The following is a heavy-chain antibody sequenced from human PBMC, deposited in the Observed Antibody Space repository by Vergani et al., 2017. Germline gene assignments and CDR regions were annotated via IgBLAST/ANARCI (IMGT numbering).Heavy chain of an antibody. J-gene: IGHJ6*03. CDR1: GFTFSSYG. CDR2: IWYDGSNK. V-gene: IGHV3-33*06. CDR3: AKDANYYDSSGYADYCYMDV. Sequence: QVQLVESGGGVVQPGRSLRLSCAASGFTFSSYGMHWVRQAPGKGLEWVAVIWYDGSNKYYADSVKGRFTISRDNSKNTLYLQMNSLRAEDTAVYYCAKDANYYDSSGYADYCYMDVWGKGTTVTVSS. D-gene: IGHD3-22*01.